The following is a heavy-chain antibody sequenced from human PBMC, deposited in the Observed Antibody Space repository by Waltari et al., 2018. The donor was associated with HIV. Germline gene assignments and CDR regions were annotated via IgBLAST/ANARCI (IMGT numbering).Heavy chain of an antibody. J-gene: IGHJ6*02. V-gene: IGHV4-34*01. CDR2: INHSGRT. D-gene: IGHD2-15*01. Sequence: QVQLQQWGAGLLKPSETLSLTCAVYGGSFSGYYWSWIRQPPGKGLEWIGEINHSGRTNYNPSLKSRVTISVDTSKNQFSRKLSSVTAADTAVYYCARGGVVVVAATTGGLYGMDVWGQGTTVTVSS. CDR1: GGSFSGYY. CDR3: ARGGVVVVAATTGGLYGMDV.